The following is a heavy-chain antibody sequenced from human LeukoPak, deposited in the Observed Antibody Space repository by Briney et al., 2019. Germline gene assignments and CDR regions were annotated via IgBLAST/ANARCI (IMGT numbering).Heavy chain of an antibody. CDR3: ARAISSGSYYSRYYYYYMDV. J-gene: IGHJ6*03. D-gene: IGHD3-10*01. CDR1: GYTCTSYG. V-gene: IGHV1-18*01. Sequence: GASVKVSCKASGYTCTSYGISWVRQAPGQGLEWMGWSSAYNGNTNYAQKLQGRVTMTTDTSTSTAYMELRSVRSHDTAVYYCARAISSGSYYSRYYYYYMDVWGKGTTVTVSS. CDR2: SSAYNGNT.